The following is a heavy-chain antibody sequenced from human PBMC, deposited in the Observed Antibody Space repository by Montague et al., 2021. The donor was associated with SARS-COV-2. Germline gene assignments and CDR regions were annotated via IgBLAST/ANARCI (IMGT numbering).Heavy chain of an antibody. D-gene: IGHD6-13*01. CDR3: ARGGLAIAAAGAFDY. J-gene: IGHJ4*02. Sequence: SLRLSCAASGFTFSRYGMHWVRQAPGKGLEWVAVMSYDASSKDYADSVKGRFTISRDNSKNTLYLQMNSLRAEDTAVYYCARGGLAIAAAGAFDYWGQGTLVTVSS. CDR1: GFTFSRYG. V-gene: IGHV3-30*03. CDR2: MSYDASSK.